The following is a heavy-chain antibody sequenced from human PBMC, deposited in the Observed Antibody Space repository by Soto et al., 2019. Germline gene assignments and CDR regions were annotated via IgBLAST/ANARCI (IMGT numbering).Heavy chain of an antibody. CDR2: INSDGSTT. Sequence: GGSLRLSCAASGFTFSSYWMHWVRQAPGKGLVWVSRINSDGSTTGYADSVKGRFTISRDNAKNTLYLQMNSLRAEDMAVYYCAKQFDYWGQGILVTVSS. J-gene: IGHJ4*02. CDR1: GFTFSSYW. CDR3: AKQFDY. V-gene: IGHV3-74*01.